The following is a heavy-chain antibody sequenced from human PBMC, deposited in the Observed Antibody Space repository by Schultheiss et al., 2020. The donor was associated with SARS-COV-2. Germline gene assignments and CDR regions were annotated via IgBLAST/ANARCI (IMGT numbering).Heavy chain of an antibody. CDR2: IYYSGST. D-gene: IGHD3-10*01. V-gene: IGHV4-34*01. Sequence: SETLSLTCAVYGGSLRGYYWSWIRQHPGKGLEWIGYIYYSGSTYYNPSLKSRVTISVDTSKNQFSLKLSSVTAADTAVYYCARDAPYYYGSGSYYNYYYYYGMDVWGQGTTVTVSS. J-gene: IGHJ6*02. CDR1: GGSLRGYY. CDR3: ARDAPYYYGSGSYYNYYYYYGMDV.